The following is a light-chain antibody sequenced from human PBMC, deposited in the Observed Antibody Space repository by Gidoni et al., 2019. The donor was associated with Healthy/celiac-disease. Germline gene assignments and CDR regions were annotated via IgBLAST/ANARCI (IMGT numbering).Light chain of an antibody. J-gene: IGKJ1*01. CDR1: QSVSSSY. CDR3: QQYGSSPPWT. CDR2: GAS. V-gene: IGKV3-20*01. Sequence: EIVLTQSPGTLSLSPGERATLSCRASQSVSSSYLAWYQQKPGQAPRLLIYGASSRATGIPDRFSGSGSGTAFTLTISRLEPEDFSVSYCQQYGSSPPWTFGQXTKVEIK.